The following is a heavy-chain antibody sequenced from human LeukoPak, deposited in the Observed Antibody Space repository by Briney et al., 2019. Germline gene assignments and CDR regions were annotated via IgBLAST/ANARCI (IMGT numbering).Heavy chain of an antibody. CDR2: TYYRSKWYN. D-gene: IGHD6-13*01. Sequence: SQTLSLTCAISGDNVSNNSATWNWIRQSPSRGLEWLGRTYYRSKWYNDYAVSVKSRMTIIPDTSKNQFSLQLNSVTPDDTALYYCAGDRGVGAAVFFDYWGLGTLVTISS. J-gene: IGHJ4*02. CDR3: AGDRGVGAAVFFDY. V-gene: IGHV6-1*01. CDR1: GDNVSNNSAT.